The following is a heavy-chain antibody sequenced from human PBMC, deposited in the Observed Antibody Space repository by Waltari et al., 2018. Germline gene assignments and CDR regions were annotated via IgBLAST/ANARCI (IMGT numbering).Heavy chain of an antibody. D-gene: IGHD6-19*01. V-gene: IGHV1-2*02. CDR2: INPNSGGT. CDR3: ARDLYSSGWYDH. CDR1: GYTFTGYY. Sequence: QVQLVQSGAEVKKPGASVKVSCKASGYTFTGYYMHWVRQAPGQGLEWMGWINPNSGGTNDAQKFQGRVTMTRDTSINTAYMELSRLRSDDTAVYYCARDLYSSGWYDHWGQGTLVTVSS. J-gene: IGHJ5*02.